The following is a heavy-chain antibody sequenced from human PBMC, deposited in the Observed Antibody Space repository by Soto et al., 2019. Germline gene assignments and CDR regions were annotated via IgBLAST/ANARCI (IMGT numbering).Heavy chain of an antibody. V-gene: IGHV3-20*04. Sequence: PGGSLRLSCAASRFSFDDYGMSWVRQAPGKGLEWVSGINWNGGSTYYADSVKGRFTISRDNSKSTLYLQMNSLRAEDTALYYCAKGRSYYYYYGVDVWGQVTTVTVS. CDR3: AKGRSYYYYYGVDV. J-gene: IGHJ6*02. CDR1: RFSFDDYG. CDR2: INWNGGST.